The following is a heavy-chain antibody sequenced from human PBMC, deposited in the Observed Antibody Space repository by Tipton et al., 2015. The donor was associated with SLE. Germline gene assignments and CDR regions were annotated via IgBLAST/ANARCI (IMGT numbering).Heavy chain of an antibody. J-gene: IGHJ4*02. CDR2: IYFSGTT. V-gene: IGHV4-39*07. Sequence: LRLSCTVSGGSISSSRFYWGWLRQPPGKGLEWIGHIYFSGTTYYNPSLKSRVTISVDTSKNHFSLSLSSVTAADAAVYYCARSPAGVVISYFDYWGQGTLGTVFS. CDR1: GGSISSSRFY. D-gene: IGHD3-3*01. CDR3: ARSPAGVVISYFDY.